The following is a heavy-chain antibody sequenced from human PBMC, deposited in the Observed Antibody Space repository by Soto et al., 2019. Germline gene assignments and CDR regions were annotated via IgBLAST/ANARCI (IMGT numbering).Heavy chain of an antibody. CDR3: AREGDYYDSSGYFRGPLSD. J-gene: IGHJ4*02. CDR2: IYYSGST. CDR1: GGSVSSGSYY. V-gene: IGHV4-61*01. Sequence: SETLSLTCTVSGGSVSSGSYYWSWIRQPPGKGLEWIGYIYYSGSTNYNPSLKSRVTISVDTSKNQFSLKLSSVTAADTAVYYCAREGDYYDSSGYFRGPLSDWGQGTLVTVS. D-gene: IGHD3-22*01.